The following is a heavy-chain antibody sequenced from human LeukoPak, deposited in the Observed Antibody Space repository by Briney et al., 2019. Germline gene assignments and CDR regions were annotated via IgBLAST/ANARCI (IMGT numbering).Heavy chain of an antibody. V-gene: IGHV3-64*01. CDR1: GFTFSSYA. J-gene: IGHJ6*03. Sequence: GGSLRLSCAASGFTFSSYAMHWVRQAPGKGLEYVSAISSNGGSTYYANSVKGRFTISRDNSKNTLYLQMGSLRAEDMAVYYCAGVPDYYGSGSHNYYMDVWGKGTTVTISS. D-gene: IGHD3-10*01. CDR2: ISSNGGST. CDR3: AGVPDYYGSGSHNYYMDV.